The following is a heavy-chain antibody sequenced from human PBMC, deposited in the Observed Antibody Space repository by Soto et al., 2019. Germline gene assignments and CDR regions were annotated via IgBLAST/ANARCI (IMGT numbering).Heavy chain of an antibody. V-gene: IGHV4-39*01. CDR3: ARLYDSRVSAFDM. CDR1: GASISSSSYY. CDR2: IKYSGST. Sequence: SETLSLTCTVSGASISSSSYYWGWIRQPPGKGLEWIGSIKYSGSTYYKSSLKSRVNISVDTSKNQFSLKLSSVTATDTAVYYGARLYDSRVSAFDMWGQGTMVTVSS. J-gene: IGHJ3*02. D-gene: IGHD3-22*01.